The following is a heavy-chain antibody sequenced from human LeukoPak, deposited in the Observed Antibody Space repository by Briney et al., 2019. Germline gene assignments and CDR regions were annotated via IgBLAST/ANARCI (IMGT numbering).Heavy chain of an antibody. CDR3: ARDRPTGYYYYGMDV. J-gene: IGHJ6*02. D-gene: IGHD4-17*01. Sequence: GASVKVSCKASGYTFTSYGIIWVRQAPGQGLEWMGWISAYNGNTNYAQKLQGRVTMTTDTSTSTAYMELRSLRSDDTAVYYCARDRPTGYYYYGMDVWGQGTTVTVSS. V-gene: IGHV1-18*01. CDR2: ISAYNGNT. CDR1: GYTFTSYG.